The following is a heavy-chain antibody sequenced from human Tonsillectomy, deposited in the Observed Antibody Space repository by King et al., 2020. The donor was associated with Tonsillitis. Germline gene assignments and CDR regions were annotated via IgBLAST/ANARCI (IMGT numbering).Heavy chain of an antibody. Sequence: QLQESGPGLVKPSETLSLTCTVSGGSISSRSYYWGWIRQPPGKGLEWIGSIYYSGSTYYNPSLKSLFHISVDPSISVDTSKNHSSLKLSSVTAADTAVYYCARRIAAADFDAFDIWGQGTMVTVSS. J-gene: IGHJ3*02. CDR2: IYYSGST. CDR1: GGSISSRSYY. V-gene: IGHV4-39*02. CDR3: ARRIAAADFDAFDI. D-gene: IGHD6-13*01.